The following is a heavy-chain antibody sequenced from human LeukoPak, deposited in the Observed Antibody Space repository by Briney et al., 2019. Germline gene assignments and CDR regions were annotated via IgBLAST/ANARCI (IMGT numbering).Heavy chain of an antibody. J-gene: IGHJ4*02. D-gene: IGHD1-26*01. CDR2: IKSDGSST. Sequence: PGGSLRLSCAASGFTFSNYWMHWVRQAPGKAPVWVSRIKSDGSSTRFADSVQGRFTISRDNGKNTVYLQMNSLRAEDTAVYYCARDRPYSGSHGGDYWGQGTLVTVSS. CDR1: GFTFSNYW. CDR3: ARDRPYSGSHGGDY. V-gene: IGHV3-74*01.